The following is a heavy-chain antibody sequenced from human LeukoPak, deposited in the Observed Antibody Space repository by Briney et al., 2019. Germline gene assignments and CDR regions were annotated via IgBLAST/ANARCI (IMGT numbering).Heavy chain of an antibody. D-gene: IGHD2-2*01. CDR1: GYTFTSYG. V-gene: IGHV1-18*01. CDR2: ISAYNGNT. Sequence: ASVKISCKASGYTFTSYGISWVRQAPGQGLEWMGWISAYNGNTNYAQKLQGRVTMTTDTSTSTAYMELRSLRSDDTAVYYCARVVPAATVRNGNNYYAFDIWGQGTMVTVSS. CDR3: ARVVPAATVRNGNNYYAFDI. J-gene: IGHJ3*02.